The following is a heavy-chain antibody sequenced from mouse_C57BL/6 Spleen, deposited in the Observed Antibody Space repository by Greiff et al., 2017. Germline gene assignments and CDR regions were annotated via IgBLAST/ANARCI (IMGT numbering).Heavy chain of an antibody. J-gene: IGHJ2*01. V-gene: IGHV14-1*01. CDR1: GFTITDYF. CDR2: IDPGDGDT. Sequence: VQLQQSGAELVRPGASVKLSCTASGFTITDYFMPWVKQRPEQGLEWIGRIDPGDGDTEYAPKFQGKATVTADTSSNTAYLQLSSLTSEDTAVYYCTTFNWYYFDDWGQGTTRTVAS. D-gene: IGHD4-1*01. CDR3: TTFNWYYFDD.